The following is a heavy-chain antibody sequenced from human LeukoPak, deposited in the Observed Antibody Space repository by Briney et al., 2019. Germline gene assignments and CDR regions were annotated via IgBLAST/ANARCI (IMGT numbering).Heavy chain of an antibody. J-gene: IGHJ4*02. Sequence: PGGSLRLSCAASGFTFSSYAMSWVRQAPGKGLEWVSAISGSGGSTYYADSVKGRSTISRDNSKNTLYLQMNSLRAEDTAVYYCAKGDDSSGHEPIDYWGQGTLVTVSS. CDR2: ISGSGGST. D-gene: IGHD3-22*01. CDR3: AKGDDSSGHEPIDY. V-gene: IGHV3-23*01. CDR1: GFTFSSYA.